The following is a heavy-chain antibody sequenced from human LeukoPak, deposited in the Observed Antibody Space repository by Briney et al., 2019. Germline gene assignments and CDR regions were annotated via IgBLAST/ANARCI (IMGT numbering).Heavy chain of an antibody. J-gene: IGHJ3*02. V-gene: IGHV4-38-2*02. CDR1: GYSIGSGFY. Sequence: SETLSLTCSVSGYSIGSGFYWGWIRQPPGKGLEWIGSIFHSGSTYYNPSLKSRVTISVDTSKNQFSLNLRSVTAADTAVYYCARANYYDTSGYSRGAFDIWGQGTMVTVSS. CDR2: IFHSGST. D-gene: IGHD3-22*01. CDR3: ARANYYDTSGYSRGAFDI.